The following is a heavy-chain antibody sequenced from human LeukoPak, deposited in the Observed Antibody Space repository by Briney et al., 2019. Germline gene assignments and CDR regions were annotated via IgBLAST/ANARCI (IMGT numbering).Heavy chain of an antibody. CDR2: IIGSGGST. CDR3: ARDTYGSGSYYNAPLDY. D-gene: IGHD3-10*01. Sequence: GGSLRLSCAASGFTFSSYAMSWVRQAPGKGLEWVSGIIGSGGSTYYADSVKGRFTISRDNAKNSLYLQMNSLRAEDTAVYYCARDTYGSGSYYNAPLDYWGQGTLVTVSS. CDR1: GFTFSSYA. V-gene: IGHV3-23*01. J-gene: IGHJ4*02.